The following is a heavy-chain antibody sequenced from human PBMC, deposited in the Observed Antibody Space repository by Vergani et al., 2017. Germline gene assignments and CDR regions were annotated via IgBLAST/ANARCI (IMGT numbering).Heavy chain of an antibody. V-gene: IGHV3-23*01. Sequence: EVQLLESGGGLVQPGGSLRLSCAASGFTFSSYAMSWVRQAPGKGLEWVSAISGSGGSTYYADSVKGRFTISRDNSKNTLYLQMNSLRAEDTAVYYCAKDLGAAAASLSGDWFDPGGQGTLVTVSS. CDR2: ISGSGGST. CDR3: AKDLGAAAASLSGDWFDP. CDR1: GFTFSSYA. J-gene: IGHJ5*02. D-gene: IGHD6-13*01.